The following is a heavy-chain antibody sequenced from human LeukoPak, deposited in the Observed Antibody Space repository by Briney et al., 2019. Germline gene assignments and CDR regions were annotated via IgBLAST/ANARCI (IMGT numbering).Heavy chain of an antibody. J-gene: IGHJ6*03. Sequence: ASVKVSCKASGYTFTGYYMHWVRQAPGQGLEWMGWISPNSGGTNYAQQFQGRVTMTRDTSISTAYMELSRLRSDDTAVYFCARSVGGLGNMDVWGEGTTVIVSS. D-gene: IGHD3-16*01. CDR3: ARSVGGLGNMDV. CDR1: GYTFTGYY. V-gene: IGHV1-2*02. CDR2: ISPNSGGT.